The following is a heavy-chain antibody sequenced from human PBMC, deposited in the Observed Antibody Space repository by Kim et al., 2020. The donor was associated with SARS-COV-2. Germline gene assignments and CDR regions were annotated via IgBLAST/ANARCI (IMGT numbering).Heavy chain of an antibody. D-gene: IGHD3-3*01. J-gene: IGHJ6*02. Sequence: SETLSLTCAVYGGSFRGYSWSWIRQPPGKGLEWIGEINHSGSTNYNPSLKSRVTISVDTSKNQFSLKLSSVTAADTAVYYCARPGAYYDFWSGYSVDYYGMDVWGQGTTVTVSS. CDR2: INHSGST. CDR1: GGSFRGYS. CDR3: ARPGAYYDFWSGYSVDYYGMDV. V-gene: IGHV4-34*01.